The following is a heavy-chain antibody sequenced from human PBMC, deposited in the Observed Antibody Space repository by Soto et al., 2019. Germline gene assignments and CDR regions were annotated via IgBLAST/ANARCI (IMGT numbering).Heavy chain of an antibody. D-gene: IGHD6-19*01. CDR2: IWNHGNAD. Sequence: GGSLRLSCSASGFTFSTYGMHWVRQAPGKGLEWVALIWNHGNADSYADFVKGRFSISRDNSKNTVFLQMSSLRAEDICVYYCARGPWLVGDITSFDYWGQGTLVTVSS. CDR1: GFTFSTYG. V-gene: IGHV3-33*01. J-gene: IGHJ4*02. CDR3: ARGPWLVGDITSFDY.